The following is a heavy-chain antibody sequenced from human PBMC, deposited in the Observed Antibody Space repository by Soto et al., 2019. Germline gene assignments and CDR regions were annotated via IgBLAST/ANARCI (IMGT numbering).Heavy chain of an antibody. J-gene: IGHJ4*02. V-gene: IGHV1-69*02. CDR3: ARAGIAVAGSLGY. D-gene: IGHD6-19*01. Sequence: ASVKVSCKASGGPYSKYSISWVRQAPGQGLEWMGRIIPIFDITNYAQKFQGRVTITADKSTSTVYMDLSSLRSEDTAVYYCARAGIAVAGSLGYWGQGTLVTVSS. CDR1: GGPYSKYS. CDR2: IIPIFDIT.